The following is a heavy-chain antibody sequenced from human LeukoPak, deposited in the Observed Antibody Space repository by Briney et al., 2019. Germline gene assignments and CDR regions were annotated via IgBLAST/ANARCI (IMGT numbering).Heavy chain of an antibody. CDR2: INTYKGDT. D-gene: IGHD2-21*01. V-gene: IGHV1-18*01. Sequence: ASVTVSFTASGYTLTNYNINWVRRAPGQGLEWMGWINTYKGDTLYAQKLQGRVTMTADTSTNTAYMELRSLRFDDTAVYYCAREFGHCYGDNCNYFFDTWGQGILVTVSS. CDR1: GYTLTNYN. J-gene: IGHJ4*02. CDR3: AREFGHCYGDNCNYFFDT.